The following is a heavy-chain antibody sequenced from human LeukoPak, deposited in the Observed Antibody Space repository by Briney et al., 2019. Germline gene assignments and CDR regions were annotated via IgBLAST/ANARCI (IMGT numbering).Heavy chain of an antibody. CDR3: ARAVENGDRFDY. J-gene: IGHJ4*02. V-gene: IGHV1-2*02. CDR2: INPNSGGT. Sequence: ASVKVSCKASGYTFTGYYMHWVRQAPGQGLEWMGWINPNSGGTNYAQKFQGRVTMTRDTSISTAYMVLSRLRSDDTAVYYCARAVENGDRFDYWGQGTLVTVSS. CDR1: GYTFTGYY. D-gene: IGHD2-21*02.